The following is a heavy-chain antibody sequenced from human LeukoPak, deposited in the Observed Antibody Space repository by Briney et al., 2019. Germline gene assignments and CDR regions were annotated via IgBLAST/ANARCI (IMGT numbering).Heavy chain of an antibody. CDR1: GGSISSSGYY. Sequence: PSETLSLTCTVSGGSISSSGYYWGWIRQPPGKRLEWIGSIYYGGSTYYNPSLKSRVTISVDTSKNQFSLKLSSVTAADTAVYYCAREVFIRNSSATSDYWGQGTLVTVSS. V-gene: IGHV4-39*07. D-gene: IGHD3-22*01. CDR2: IYYGGST. CDR3: AREVFIRNSSATSDY. J-gene: IGHJ4*02.